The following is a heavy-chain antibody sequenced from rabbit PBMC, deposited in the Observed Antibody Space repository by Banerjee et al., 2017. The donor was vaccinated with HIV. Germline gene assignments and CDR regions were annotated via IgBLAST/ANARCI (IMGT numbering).Heavy chain of an antibody. V-gene: IGHV1S45*01. Sequence: QEQLEESGGDLVKPEGSLTLTCTASGFSFSNRCVMCWVRQTPGKGLEWIACINTSSGNSVSASWENGLFTTSKTSSTAVILKMSRLTAAATASYFCTGDLTGVSGWNLNLWGQGTLVTVS. J-gene: IGHJ4*01. CDR1: GFSFSNRCV. D-gene: IGHD3-1*01. CDR2: INTSSGNS. CDR3: TGDLTGVSGWNLNL.